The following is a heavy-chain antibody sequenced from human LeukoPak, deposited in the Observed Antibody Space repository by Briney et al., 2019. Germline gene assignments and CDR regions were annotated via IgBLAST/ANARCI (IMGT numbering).Heavy chain of an antibody. Sequence: GTLSLTCAVSGGSISSPNWWTWVRQAPGKGLEWVSAISASGGRTYYADSVMGRFTISRDNSKTTLFLQMNSLKAEDTAVYYCATGGRSGVALEQWGQGTLVTVSS. D-gene: IGHD3-3*01. V-gene: IGHV3-23*01. CDR1: GGSISSPN. CDR2: ISASGGRT. J-gene: IGHJ4*02. CDR3: ATGGRSGVALEQ.